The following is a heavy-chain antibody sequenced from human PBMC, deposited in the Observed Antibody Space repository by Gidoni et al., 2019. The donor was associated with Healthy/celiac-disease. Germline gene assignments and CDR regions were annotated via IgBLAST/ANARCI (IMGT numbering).Heavy chain of an antibody. D-gene: IGHD4-17*01. CDR2: ISSNGGST. Sequence: EVQLVESGGGLVQPGGSLRLSCAASGFTFSSYAMHWVRQAPGKGLEYVSAISSNGGSTYYANSVKGRFTISRDNSKNTLYLQMGSLRAEDMAVYYCAREGSVTPFDYWGQGTLVTVSS. CDR1: GFTFSSYA. V-gene: IGHV3-64*01. CDR3: AREGSVTPFDY. J-gene: IGHJ4*02.